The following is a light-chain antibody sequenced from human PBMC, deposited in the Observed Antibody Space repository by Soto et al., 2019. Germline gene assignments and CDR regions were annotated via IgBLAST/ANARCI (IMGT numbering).Light chain of an antibody. V-gene: IGKV3-20*01. Sequence: ENGLTQSPCTLSLSPGERATLSCRASHTISSSYLAWYQQKPGQAPRLLMYGISRRATGIPDRFSGSGSGTDFTLTITRLEPEDFAVYYCQQYVNSSPRTFGQGTNVDIK. J-gene: IGKJ1*01. CDR1: HTISSSY. CDR2: GIS. CDR3: QQYVNSSPRT.